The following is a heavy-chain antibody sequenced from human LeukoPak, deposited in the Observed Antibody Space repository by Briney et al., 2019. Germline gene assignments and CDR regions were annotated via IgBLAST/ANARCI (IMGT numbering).Heavy chain of an antibody. J-gene: IGHJ4*02. Sequence: HSGGSLRLSCAASGFTFDDYAIYWVRQGPGKGLEWVSLISGDDGSIYYADTVKGRFTISRDNRKNSLYLQMNSLRTEDTALYYCAKEDYSSSWYALDYWGQGTLVTVSS. D-gene: IGHD6-13*01. CDR3: AKEDYSSSWYALDY. V-gene: IGHV3-43*02. CDR2: ISGDDGSI. CDR1: GFTFDDYA.